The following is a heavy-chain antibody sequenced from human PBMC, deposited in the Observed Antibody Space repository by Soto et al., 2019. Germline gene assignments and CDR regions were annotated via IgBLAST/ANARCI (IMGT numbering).Heavy chain of an antibody. D-gene: IGHD5-18*01. V-gene: IGHV2-5*01. CDR3: AHRQLRGYSSMGPPLV. CDR1: GFSLSTSGVG. CDR2: IYWNDDK. Sequence: SGPTLVKPTQTLTLTCTFSGFSLSTSGVGVGWIRQPPGKALEWLALIYWNDDKRYSPSLKSRLTITKDTSKNQVVLTMTNMDPVDTATYYCAHRQLRGYSSMGPPLVWGQGTLVTVSS. J-gene: IGHJ4*02.